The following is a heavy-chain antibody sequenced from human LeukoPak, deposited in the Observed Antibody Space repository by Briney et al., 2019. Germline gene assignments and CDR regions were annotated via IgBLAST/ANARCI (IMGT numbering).Heavy chain of an antibody. J-gene: IGHJ2*01. D-gene: IGHD5-24*01. CDR3: ATSRRAPHWYFDL. CDR1: GYTFTSYA. CDR2: INAGNGNT. V-gene: IGHV1-3*01. Sequence: GASVKVSCKASGYTFTSYAMHWVRQAPGQRLEWMGWINAGNGNTKYSQKFQGRVTMTEDTSTDTAYMELSSLRSEDTAVYYCATSRRAPHWYFDLWGRGTLVTVSS.